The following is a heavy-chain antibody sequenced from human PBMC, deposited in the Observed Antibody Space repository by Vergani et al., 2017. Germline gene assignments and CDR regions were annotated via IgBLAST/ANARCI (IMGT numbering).Heavy chain of an antibody. D-gene: IGHD3-22*01. Sequence: QVQLVESGGGVVQPGGSLRLSCAASGFTFSSYGMHWVRQAPGKGLEWVAFIRYDGSNKYYADSVKGRFTISRDNSKNTLYLQMNSLRAEDTAVYYCAKVDDSSGYYPHYFDYWGQGTLVTVSS. CDR1: GFTFSSYG. CDR3: AKVDDSSGYYPHYFDY. J-gene: IGHJ4*02. V-gene: IGHV3-30*02. CDR2: IRYDGSNK.